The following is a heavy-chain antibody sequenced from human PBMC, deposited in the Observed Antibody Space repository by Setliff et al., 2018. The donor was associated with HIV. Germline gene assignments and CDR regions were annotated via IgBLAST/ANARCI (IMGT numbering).Heavy chain of an antibody. Sequence: PGGSLRLSCKASGFTFSDYFMSWIRQVPGKGLEWVAYIDSSGDYTNYVKSVEGRFTISRDDSKNTLYLQMNSLKTEDTGVYFCATDNGPSYSMDIWGQGTTVTVSS. CDR3: ATDNGPSYSMDI. D-gene: IGHD2-21*01. V-gene: IGHV3-11*05. CDR1: GFTFSDYF. J-gene: IGHJ6*02. CDR2: IDSSGDYT.